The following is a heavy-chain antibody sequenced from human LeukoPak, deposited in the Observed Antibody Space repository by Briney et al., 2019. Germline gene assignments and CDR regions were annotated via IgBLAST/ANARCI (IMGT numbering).Heavy chain of an antibody. Sequence: GGSLRLSCAVSRFAFSNYGMSWVRQAPGKGLEWVSAISGSGGSTYYADSVKGRFTISRDNSKNTLYLQMNSLRAEDTALYYCAKADNWNSKSSFDYWGQGTLVTVSS. CDR3: AKADNWNSKSSFDY. D-gene: IGHD1-7*01. CDR2: ISGSGGST. CDR1: RFAFSNYG. J-gene: IGHJ4*02. V-gene: IGHV3-23*01.